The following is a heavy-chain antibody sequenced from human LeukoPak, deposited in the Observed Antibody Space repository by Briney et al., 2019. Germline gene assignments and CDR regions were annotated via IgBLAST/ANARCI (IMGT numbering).Heavy chain of an antibody. D-gene: IGHD3-10*01. CDR3: ASSYGSGSYYLFDY. V-gene: IGHV1-69*05. Sequence: SVKVSCKASGGTFSSYAISWVRQAPGQGLEWMGGIIPIFGTANYAQKFQGRVTITTDESTSTAYMELSSLRSEDTAEYYCASSYGSGSYYLFDYWGQGTLVTVSS. CDR2: IIPIFGTA. CDR1: GGTFSSYA. J-gene: IGHJ4*02.